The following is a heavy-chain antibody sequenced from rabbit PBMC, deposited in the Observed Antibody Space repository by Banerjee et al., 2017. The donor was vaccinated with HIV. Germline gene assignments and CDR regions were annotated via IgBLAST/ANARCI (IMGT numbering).Heavy chain of an antibody. CDR2: IYAGSSGNT. D-gene: IGHD6-1*01. CDR1: GFSFSSSYW. V-gene: IGHV1S45*01. Sequence: QEQLEESGGDLVKPEGSLTLTCTASGFSFSSSYWICWVRQAPGKGLEWIACIYAGSSGNTWYASWAKGRFTISKTSSTTVTLQMTSLAAADTATYFCARGTFYSRAYPSGAIAPDGFDPWGQGTLVTVS. J-gene: IGHJ2*01. CDR3: ARGTFYSRAYPSGAIAPDGFDP.